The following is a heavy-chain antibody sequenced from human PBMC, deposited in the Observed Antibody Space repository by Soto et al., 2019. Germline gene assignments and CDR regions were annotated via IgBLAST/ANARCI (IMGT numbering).Heavy chain of an antibody. CDR1: GFTFSSYA. CDR3: AKVGGTGYSSSWRHVYYFDY. CDR2: ISGSGGST. V-gene: IGHV3-23*01. Sequence: GGSLRLSCAASGFTFSSYAMSWVRQAPGKGLEWVSAISGSGGSTYYADSVKGRFTISRDNSKNTLYLQMNSLRAEDTAVYYCAKVGGTGYSSSWRHVYYFDYWGQGTLVTVSS. J-gene: IGHJ4*02. D-gene: IGHD6-13*01.